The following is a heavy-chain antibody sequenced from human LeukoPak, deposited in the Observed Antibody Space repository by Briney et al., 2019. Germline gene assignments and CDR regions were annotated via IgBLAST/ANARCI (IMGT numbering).Heavy chain of an antibody. J-gene: IGHJ4*02. D-gene: IGHD3-22*01. CDR1: GYTFTSYD. CDR2: INPNSGGT. CDR3: ARDPGYYDSSPFDY. Sequence: ASVKVSCKASGYTFTSYDINWVRQATGQGLEWMGWINPNSGGTNYAQKFQGRVTMTRDTSISTAYMELSRLRSDDTAVYYCARDPGYYDSSPFDYWGQGTLVTVSS. V-gene: IGHV1-2*02.